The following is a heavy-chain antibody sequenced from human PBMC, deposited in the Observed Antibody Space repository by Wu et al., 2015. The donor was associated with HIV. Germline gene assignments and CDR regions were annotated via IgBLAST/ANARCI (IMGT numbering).Heavy chain of an antibody. CDR1: GYTFTDYSY. D-gene: IGHD1-26*01. V-gene: IGHV1-2*02. J-gene: IGHJ4*02. CDR2: INPNSGGT. Sequence: QVQLVQSGAGVKKPGASVKVSCKTSGYTFTDYSYIQWVRQAPGQRLEWMGWINPNSGGTNYAQKFQGRVTMTRDTSISTAYMELSRLRSDDTAVYYCARGEVPRYSGSSSVDYWGQGTLVTVSS. CDR3: ARGEVPRYSGSSSVDY.